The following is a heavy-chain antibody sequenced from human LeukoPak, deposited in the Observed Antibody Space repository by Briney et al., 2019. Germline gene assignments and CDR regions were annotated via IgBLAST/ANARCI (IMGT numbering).Heavy chain of an antibody. Sequence: GGSLRLSCVGSEFTFSSYAMSWVRQAPGKGLEWVSSTSGRGDTTYYADSVKGRFTISKNISKNTLYLQMNSLTAEDTAVYYCTKRYSAWVSPPHYWGRGTLVTVSS. V-gene: IGHV3-23*01. CDR3: TKRYSAWVSPPHY. CDR2: TSGRGDTT. CDR1: EFTFSSYA. D-gene: IGHD6-19*01. J-gene: IGHJ4*02.